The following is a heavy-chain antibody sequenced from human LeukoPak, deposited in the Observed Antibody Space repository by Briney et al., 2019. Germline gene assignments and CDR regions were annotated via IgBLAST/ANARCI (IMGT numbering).Heavy chain of an antibody. D-gene: IGHD3-16*01. Sequence: SETLSLTCTVSGGSISSYYWSWIRQPAGKGLEWIGRIYTSGSTNYNPSLKSRVTMSVDTSKNQFSLKLSSVTAADTAVYYCARDPSLGGLEPYYYMDVWGKGTTVTVSS. CDR1: GGSISSYY. V-gene: IGHV4-4*07. CDR3: ARDPSLGGLEPYYYMDV. CDR2: IYTSGST. J-gene: IGHJ6*03.